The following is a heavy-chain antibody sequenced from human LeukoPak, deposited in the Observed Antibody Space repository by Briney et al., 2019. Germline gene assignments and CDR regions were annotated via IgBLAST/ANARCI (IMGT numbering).Heavy chain of an antibody. CDR1: GGTFSSYA. V-gene: IGHV1-69*05. CDR3: ARDSLGAAAGYNWFDP. D-gene: IGHD6-13*01. Sequence: SVKVSCKASGGTFSSYAISWVRQAPGQGLEWMGGIIPIFGTANYAQKFQGRVTITTDESTSTAYMELSSLRSEDTAVYYCARDSLGAAAGYNWFDPWGQGTLVTVSS. J-gene: IGHJ5*02. CDR2: IIPIFGTA.